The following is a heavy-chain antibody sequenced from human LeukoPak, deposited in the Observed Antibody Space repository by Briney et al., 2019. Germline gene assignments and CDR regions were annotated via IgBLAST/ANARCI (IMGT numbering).Heavy chain of an antibody. J-gene: IGHJ4*02. D-gene: IGHD2-2*01. CDR2: IKQDGSEK. V-gene: IGHV3-7*01. Sequence: GGSLRLSCAASGFTFGSYWMSWVRQAPGKGLEWVANIKQDGSEKYYVDSVKGRFTISRDNAKNSLYLQMNSLRAEDTAVYYCARDVQPFDYWGQGTLVTVSS. CDR3: ARDVQPFDY. CDR1: GFTFGSYW.